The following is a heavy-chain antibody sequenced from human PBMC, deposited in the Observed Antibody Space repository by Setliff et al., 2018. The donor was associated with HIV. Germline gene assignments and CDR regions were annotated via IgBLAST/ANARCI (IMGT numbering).Heavy chain of an antibody. J-gene: IGHJ4*02. V-gene: IGHV4-4*08. CDR3: ARALGGSGWSIDY. CDR1: SGSISTHY. D-gene: IGHD6-19*01. Sequence: LSLTCTVSSGSISTHYWSWIRQPPGKGLEWIGYIYTSGTTYYNPSLKSRVTISIDTSKNQFSLKLSSVTAADTAVYYCARALGGSGWSIDYWGQGTLVTVSS. CDR2: IYTSGTT.